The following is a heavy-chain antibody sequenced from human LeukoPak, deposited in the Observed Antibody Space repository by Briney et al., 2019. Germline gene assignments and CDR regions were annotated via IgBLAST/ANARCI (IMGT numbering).Heavy chain of an antibody. J-gene: IGHJ4*02. D-gene: IGHD2-15*01. CDR3: VGATPFDY. V-gene: IGHV3-53*01. CDR1: GFTVSSNY. CDR2: IYSGGST. Sequence: GGSLRLSCAASGFTVSSNYMSWVRQAPGKGLEWVSVIYSGGSTYYADSVKGRFTISRDNAKNSLYLQMNSLRAEDTAVYYCVGATPFDYWGQGTLVTVSS.